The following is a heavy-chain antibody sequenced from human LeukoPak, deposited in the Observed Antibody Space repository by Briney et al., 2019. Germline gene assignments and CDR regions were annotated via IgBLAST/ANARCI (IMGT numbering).Heavy chain of an antibody. V-gene: IGHV4-30-4*01. D-gene: IGHD3-22*01. CDR1: GGSISSGDYY. CDR2: IYYSGST. Sequence: ASETLSLTCTVSGGSISSGDYYWSWIRQPPGKGLEWIGYIYYSGSTYYNPSLKSRVTISVDTSKNQFSLKLSSVTAADTAVYYCARDFSSYYDSSGQDAFDIWGQGTMVTVSS. J-gene: IGHJ3*02. CDR3: ARDFSSYYDSSGQDAFDI.